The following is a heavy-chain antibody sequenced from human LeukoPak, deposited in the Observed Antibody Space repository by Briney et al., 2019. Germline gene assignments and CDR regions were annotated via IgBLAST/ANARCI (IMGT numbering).Heavy chain of an antibody. CDR3: ARVPHVDTAMVLDY. CDR2: IYYSGST. J-gene: IGHJ4*02. CDR1: GGSISSYY. V-gene: IGHV4-59*06. D-gene: IGHD5-18*01. Sequence: SETLSLTCTVSGGSISSYYWSWIRQHPGKGLEWIGYIYYSGSTYYNPSLKSRVTISVDTSKNQFSLKLSSVTAADTAVYYCARVPHVDTAMVLDYWGQGTLVTVSS.